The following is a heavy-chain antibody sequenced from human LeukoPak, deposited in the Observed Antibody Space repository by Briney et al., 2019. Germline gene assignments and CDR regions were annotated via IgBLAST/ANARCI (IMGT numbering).Heavy chain of an antibody. Sequence: GGSLRLCCAASGFTFSSYWMHWVRQAPGKGLVWISRMNSDGSTTTYADSVKGRFTISRDNAKNTLYLQMNSLRAEDTAVYYCASGVAAAGRDYFDYWGQGTLVTVSS. V-gene: IGHV3-74*01. CDR3: ASGVAAAGRDYFDY. J-gene: IGHJ4*02. D-gene: IGHD6-13*01. CDR1: GFTFSSYW. CDR2: MNSDGSTT.